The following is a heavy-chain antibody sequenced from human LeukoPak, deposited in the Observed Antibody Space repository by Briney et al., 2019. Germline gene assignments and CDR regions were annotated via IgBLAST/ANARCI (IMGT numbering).Heavy chain of an antibody. V-gene: IGHV4-4*02. CDR3: ARGDYDSSGYYSPYNWFDP. J-gene: IGHJ5*02. D-gene: IGHD3-22*01. CDR1: GGSISSSSW. Sequence: PSETLSLTCAVSGGSISSSSWWSWVRQPPGKGLEWIGEIYHSGSTNYNPSLKSRVTISVDKSKNQFSLKLSSVTAADTAVYYCARGDYDSSGYYSPYNWFDPWGQGTLVTVSS. CDR2: IYHSGST.